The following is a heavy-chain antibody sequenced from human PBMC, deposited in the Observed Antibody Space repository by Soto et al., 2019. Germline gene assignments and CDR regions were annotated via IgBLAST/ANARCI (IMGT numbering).Heavy chain of an antibody. V-gene: IGHV4-30-4*01. CDR1: GGSISGGVGGLYY. CDR3: ARAVIPLTTVWYFVL. D-gene: IGHD4-4*01. Sequence: QLQLRESGPGLVKPSETLSLTCTVSGGSISGGVGGLYYWSWIRQPPGKGLEWIGYIYDSGSTYYNPSLSTRVTIAVDTSKNQFPLWLSSVTAADSVLYCCARAVIPLTTVWYFVLLRRGTPVTVSS. CDR2: IYDSGST. J-gene: IGHJ2*01.